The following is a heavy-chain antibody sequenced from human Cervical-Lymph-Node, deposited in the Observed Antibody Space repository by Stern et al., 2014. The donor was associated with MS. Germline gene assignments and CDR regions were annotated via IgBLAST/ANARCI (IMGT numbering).Heavy chain of an antibody. CDR2: IKSSSTYI. CDR1: GFTFSNYD. V-gene: IGHV3-21*01. J-gene: IGHJ3*01. CDR3: ARERLIEAFDL. Sequence: EVQLVESGGGVVTPGGSLRLSCVASGFTFSNYDLAWVRQAPGKGPEWVSSIKSSSTYITYADSVKGRFTISRDNAEKSLYLQMSSLRDEDTAVYYCARERLIEAFDLWGQGTVVIVSS. D-gene: IGHD2-21*02.